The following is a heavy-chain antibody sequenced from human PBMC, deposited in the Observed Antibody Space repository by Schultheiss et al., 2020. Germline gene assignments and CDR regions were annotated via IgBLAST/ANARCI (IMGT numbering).Heavy chain of an antibody. CDR2: ISSSRSHI. CDR3: ARDIVRGYDGGPFDY. V-gene: IGHV3-21*01. D-gene: IGHD5-12*01. J-gene: IGHJ4*02. CDR1: GFTFSSYW. Sequence: GGSLRLSCAASGFTFSSYWMHWVRQAPGKGLVWVSSISSSRSHIYYTDSVSGRFTISRDNAKNTLYLQMNSLRAEDTAVYYCARDIVRGYDGGPFDYWGQGTLVTVSS.